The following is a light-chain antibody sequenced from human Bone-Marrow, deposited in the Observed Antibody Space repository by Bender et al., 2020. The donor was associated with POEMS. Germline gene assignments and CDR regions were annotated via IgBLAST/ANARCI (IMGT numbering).Light chain of an antibody. Sequence: QSVLTQPPSASGTPGQSVTISCSGTSSNFGNNAANWYQHVPGTAPKLLIYSNKQRPSGVPDRFSASPSGTSASLAISGLRSDDEADYYCSSWDDSLNGWVFGGGTKLTVL. CDR1: SSNFGNNA. CDR3: SSWDDSLNGWV. V-gene: IGLV1-44*01. CDR2: SNK. J-gene: IGLJ3*02.